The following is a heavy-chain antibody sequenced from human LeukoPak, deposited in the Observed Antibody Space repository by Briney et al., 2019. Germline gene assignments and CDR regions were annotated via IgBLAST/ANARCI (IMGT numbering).Heavy chain of an antibody. CDR3: AKATVTTDAFDI. CDR1: GFTFDDYA. D-gene: IGHD4-17*01. CDR2: ISWNSGSI. J-gene: IGHJ3*02. Sequence: GGSLRLSCAASGFTFDDYAMHWVRQAPGKGLEWVSGISWNSGSIGYADSVKGRFTISRDNAKNSLYLQMNSLRAEDTALYYCAKATVTTDAFDIWGRGTMVTVSS. V-gene: IGHV3-9*01.